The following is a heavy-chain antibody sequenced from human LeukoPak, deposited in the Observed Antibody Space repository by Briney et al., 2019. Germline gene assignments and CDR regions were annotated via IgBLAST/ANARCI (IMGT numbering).Heavy chain of an antibody. V-gene: IGHV3-9*01. CDR2: ISWNSGSI. Sequence: GGSLRLSCTASGFTFDDYAMHWVRQAPGKGLEWVSGISWNSGSIGYADSVKGRFTISRDNAKNSLYLQMNSLRAEDTALYYCAKDMGYYDSSGYSALFDYWGQGTLVTVSS. CDR3: AKDMGYYDSSGYSALFDY. J-gene: IGHJ4*02. CDR1: GFTFDDYA. D-gene: IGHD3-22*01.